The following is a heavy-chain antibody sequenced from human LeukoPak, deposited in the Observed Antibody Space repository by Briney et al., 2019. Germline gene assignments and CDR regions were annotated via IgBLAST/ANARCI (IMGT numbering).Heavy chain of an antibody. Sequence: GGSLRLSCAASGFTFSTYAMNWVRQAPGKGQEWVSTVSGSGDYTYYADSVKGRFTISRDNSKKALYLQMNSLRAEDTAVYYCAKGKINHDGAFDIWGQGTMVTVSS. CDR2: VSGSGDYT. CDR1: GFTFSTYA. V-gene: IGHV3-23*01. CDR3: AKGKINHDGAFDI. D-gene: IGHD3-16*01. J-gene: IGHJ3*02.